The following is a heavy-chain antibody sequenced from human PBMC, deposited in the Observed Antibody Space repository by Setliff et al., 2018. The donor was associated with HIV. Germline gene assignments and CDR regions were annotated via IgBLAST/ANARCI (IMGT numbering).Heavy chain of an antibody. J-gene: IGHJ4*02. CDR3: ATDRTQTGSSLVRGRLTDPARYPLDY. D-gene: IGHD3-10*01. CDR2: INVYNGDA. Sequence: ASVKVSCKASDYPFSNFGISWVRQAPGQGLEWMAWINVYNGDANFAQRFQGRVTMTKDTSTGTAYMELSSLRSDDTAVYYCATDRTQTGSSLVRGRLTDPARYPLDYWGQGTLVTVS. CDR1: DYPFSNFG. V-gene: IGHV1-18*01.